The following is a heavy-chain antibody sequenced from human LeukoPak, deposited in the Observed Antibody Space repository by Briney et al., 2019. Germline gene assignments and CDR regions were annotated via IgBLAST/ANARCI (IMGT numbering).Heavy chain of an antibody. J-gene: IGHJ6*03. D-gene: IGHD2-2*01. Sequence: ASVKVSCKASGYTFTGYYIHWVRQAPGQGLEWMGWINPNSGDTNYAQKFQGRVTMTRDTSISTAYMELSRLRSDDTAVYYCARTRYCSSTSCYLEYYYYYMDVWGKGTTVTISS. CDR1: GYTFTGYY. V-gene: IGHV1-2*02. CDR3: ARTRYCSSTSCYLEYYYYYMDV. CDR2: INPNSGDT.